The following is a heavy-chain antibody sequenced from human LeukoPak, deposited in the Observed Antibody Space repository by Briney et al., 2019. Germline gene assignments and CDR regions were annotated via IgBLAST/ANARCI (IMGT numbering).Heavy chain of an antibody. D-gene: IGHD3-3*01. J-gene: IGHJ4*02. CDR3: AKDGKTIFGVVIPYPTDY. CDR1: GFTVSSNY. Sequence: GGSLRLSCAASGFTVSSNYMSWVRQAPGKGLEWVSVIYSGGSTYYADSVKGRFTISRDNSKNTLYLQMNSLRAEDTAVYYCAKDGKTIFGVVIPYPTDYWGQGTLVTVSS. V-gene: IGHV3-66*01. CDR2: IYSGGST.